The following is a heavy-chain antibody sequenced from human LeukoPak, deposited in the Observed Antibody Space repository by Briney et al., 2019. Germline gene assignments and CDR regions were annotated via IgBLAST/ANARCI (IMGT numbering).Heavy chain of an antibody. Sequence: GGSLRLSCAASGNYWMHWVRQAPGKGLVWVSHINSDGSWTSYADSVKGRFTISKDNAKNTVYLQMNNLRAEDAAVYYCVSFYETYWGRGTLVTVSS. J-gene: IGHJ4*02. V-gene: IGHV3-74*01. CDR3: VSFYETY. CDR1: GNYW. D-gene: IGHD2-2*01. CDR2: INSDGSWT.